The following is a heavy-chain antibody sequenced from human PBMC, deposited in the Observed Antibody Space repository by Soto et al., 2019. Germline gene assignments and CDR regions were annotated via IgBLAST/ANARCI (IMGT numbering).Heavy chain of an antibody. V-gene: IGHV1-69*12. D-gene: IGHD3-3*01. CDR3: ARVATRGTMFAAAITPAL. Sequence: QVQLVQSGAEVKKPGSSVKVSCKASGGTFSSYAISWVRQAPGQGLEWMGGIIPIFGTANYAQKFQGRVTSTADEATRPAYMQPRSLSSEDTVVYYCARVATRGTMFAAAITPALWGQGTLVTVSS. CDR1: GGTFSSYA. J-gene: IGHJ4*02. CDR2: IIPIFGTA.